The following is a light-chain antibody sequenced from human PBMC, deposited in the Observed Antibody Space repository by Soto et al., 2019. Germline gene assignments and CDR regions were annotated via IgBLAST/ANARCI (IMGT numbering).Light chain of an antibody. J-gene: IGLJ6*01. Sequence: QSVVTQPASVSGSPGQSVTISCSGSDIGNYNLVSWYQHLPGRAPKLLIFEVTMRPSGISDRFSGSKSASTASLTISGLQAEDEGDYYCASYAGSRTHVFGSGTKLTVL. CDR2: EVT. CDR3: ASYAGSRTHV. CDR1: SDIGNYNL. V-gene: IGLV2-23*02.